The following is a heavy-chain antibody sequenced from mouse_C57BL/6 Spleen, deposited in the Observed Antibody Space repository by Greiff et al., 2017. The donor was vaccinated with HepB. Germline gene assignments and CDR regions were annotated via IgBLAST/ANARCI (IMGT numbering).Heavy chain of an antibody. Sequence: EVKLVESGPELVKPGASVKISCKASGYSFTGYYMNWVKQSPEKSLEWIGEINPSTGGTTYNQKFKAKATLTVDKSSSTAYMQLKSLTSEDSAVYYCARYPHYDGFAYWGQGTLVTVSA. D-gene: IGHD1-2*01. CDR3: ARYPHYDGFAY. J-gene: IGHJ3*01. CDR2: INPSTGGT. V-gene: IGHV1-42*01. CDR1: GYSFTGYY.